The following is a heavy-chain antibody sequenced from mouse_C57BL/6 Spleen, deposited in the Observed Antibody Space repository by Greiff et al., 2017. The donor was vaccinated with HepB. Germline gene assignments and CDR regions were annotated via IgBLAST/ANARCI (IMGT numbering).Heavy chain of an antibody. D-gene: IGHD1-1*01. CDR1: GFTFSDYG. CDR2: ISSGSSTI. CDR3: ARGVGSLFDY. Sequence: EVKLMESGGGLVKPGGSLKLSCAASGFTFSDYGMHWVRQAPEKGLEWVAYISSGSSTIYYADTVKGRFTISRDNAKNTLFLQMTSLRSEDTAMYYCARGVGSLFDYWGQGTTLTVSS. J-gene: IGHJ2*01. V-gene: IGHV5-17*01.